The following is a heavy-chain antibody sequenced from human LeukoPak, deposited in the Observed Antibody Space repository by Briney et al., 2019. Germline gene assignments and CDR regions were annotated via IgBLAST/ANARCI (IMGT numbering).Heavy chain of an antibody. CDR1: GGSFSGYY. CDR3: ARGLLRSSSWYFAGGDRTYFDN. CDR2: INHSGST. D-gene: IGHD6-13*01. J-gene: IGHJ4*02. Sequence: PSETLSLTCAVYGGSFSGYYWSWIRQPPGKGLEWIGEINHSGSTNYNPSLKSRVTISVDTSKNQFSLKLSSVTAADTAVYYCARGLLRSSSWYFAGGDRTYFDNWGQGTLVTVSS. V-gene: IGHV4-34*01.